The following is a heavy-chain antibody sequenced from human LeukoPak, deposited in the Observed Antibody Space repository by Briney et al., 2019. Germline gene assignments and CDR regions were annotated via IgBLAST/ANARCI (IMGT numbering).Heavy chain of an antibody. D-gene: IGHD6-19*01. Sequence: GGSLRLSCAASGFTFSSYAMSWVRQAPGKGLEWVSAISGSGGSTYYADSVKGRFTISRDNSKNTLYLQMNSPRAEDTAVYYCAKDAAVAGRLGIDYWGQGTLVTVSS. CDR1: GFTFSSYA. CDR2: ISGSGGST. V-gene: IGHV3-23*01. CDR3: AKDAAVAGRLGIDY. J-gene: IGHJ4*02.